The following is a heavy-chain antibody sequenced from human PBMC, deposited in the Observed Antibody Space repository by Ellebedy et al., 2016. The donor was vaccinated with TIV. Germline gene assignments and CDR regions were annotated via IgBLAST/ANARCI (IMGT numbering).Heavy chain of an antibody. Sequence: AASVKVSCKAPGYTFTAFYLRWVRQAPGQGLEWMGRINPHNGVTDYAQRFQGRVTMTSDTSITTAYMELSRLTADETAVYYCARSTRNTYYYDNTGFYGFDYWGQGTLVTVSS. CDR2: INPHNGVT. CDR3: ARSTRNTYYYDNTGFYGFDY. V-gene: IGHV1-2*06. J-gene: IGHJ4*02. D-gene: IGHD3-22*01. CDR1: GYTFTAFY.